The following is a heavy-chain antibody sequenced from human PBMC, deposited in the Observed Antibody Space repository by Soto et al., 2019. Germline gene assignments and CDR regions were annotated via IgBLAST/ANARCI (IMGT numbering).Heavy chain of an antibody. CDR1: GFTFSSYS. V-gene: IGHV3-21*01. J-gene: IGHJ4*02. CDR3: ATLGVDYYDSSGYYVFDY. D-gene: IGHD3-22*01. CDR2: ISSSSSYI. Sequence: GGSLRLSCAASGFTFSSYSMNWVRQAPGKGLEWVSSISSSSSYIYYADSVKGRFTISRDNAKNSLYLQMNSLRAEDTAVYYCATLGVDYYDSSGYYVFDYWGQGALVTVSS.